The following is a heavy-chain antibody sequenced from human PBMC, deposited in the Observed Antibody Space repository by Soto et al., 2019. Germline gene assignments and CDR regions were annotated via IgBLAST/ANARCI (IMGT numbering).Heavy chain of an antibody. J-gene: IGHJ6*02. CDR3: ARALTKGLDV. V-gene: IGHV1-18*01. Sequence: QVHLVQSGAEVKKPGASVKVSCKASGYTFTSCGISWVRQAPGQGLEGMGLINTYNGYTNYPQNFQGRVTMTTDTPTGTVYMELRSLTSDDTAVYYCARALTKGLDVWGQGTTVTVSS. CDR2: INTYNGYT. CDR1: GYTFTSCG. D-gene: IGHD4-4*01.